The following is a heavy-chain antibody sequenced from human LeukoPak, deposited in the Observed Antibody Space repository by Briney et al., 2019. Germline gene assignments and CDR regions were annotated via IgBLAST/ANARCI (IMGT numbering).Heavy chain of an antibody. D-gene: IGHD3-10*01. CDR3: AKGIYGSGSYYSNYYYNMDV. CDR1: GGSISSSSYY. V-gene: IGHV4-39*07. Sequence: PSETLSLTCTVSGGSISSSSYYWGWIRQPPGKGLEWIGSIYYSGGTYYNPSLKSRVTISVDTSKNQFSLKLSSVTAEDTAVYYCAKGIYGSGSYYSNYYYNMDVWGKGTTVTISS. J-gene: IGHJ6*03. CDR2: IYYSGGT.